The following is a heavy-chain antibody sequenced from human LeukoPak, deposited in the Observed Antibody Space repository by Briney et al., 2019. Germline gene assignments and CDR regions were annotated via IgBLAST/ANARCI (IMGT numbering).Heavy chain of an antibody. V-gene: IGHV4-39*01. CDR3: ATGDSGSFHDY. D-gene: IGHD3-10*01. Sequence: PSETLSLTCTVSGGSISSSSYCWGWIRQPPGKGLEWIGSIYYSGSTYYNPSLKSRVTISVDTSKNQFSLKLSSVTAADTAVYYCATGDSGSFHDYWGQGALVTVSS. CDR1: GGSISSSSYC. CDR2: IYYSGST. J-gene: IGHJ4*02.